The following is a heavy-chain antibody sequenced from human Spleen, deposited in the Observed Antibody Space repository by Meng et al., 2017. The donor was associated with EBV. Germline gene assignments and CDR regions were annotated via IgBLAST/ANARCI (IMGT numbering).Heavy chain of an antibody. J-gene: IGHJ4*02. Sequence: QVQLVQSGAEVKKSGASVKVSCKASGYTFTDYAMYWVRQAPGQRLEWMGRINAGNGDTKYSQKFQGRVTITRDTSASTAYMELSSLRSEDTAVYYCARDQFGIAVAGTVPFDYWGQGTLVTVSS. V-gene: IGHV1-3*01. D-gene: IGHD6-19*01. CDR3: ARDQFGIAVAGTVPFDY. CDR2: INAGNGDT. CDR1: GYTFTDYA.